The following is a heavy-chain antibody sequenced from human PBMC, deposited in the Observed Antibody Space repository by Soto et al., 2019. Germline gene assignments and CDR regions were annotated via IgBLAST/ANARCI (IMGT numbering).Heavy chain of an antibody. CDR3: ERAEEGGYSSNHNYYYALDV. Sequence: GASVKVSCKASGGTFRSYSISWVRQAPGRGLEWMAGIIPIFDITNYAQKFQGRVTITADESTSTAYMELSSLGSDDTAVYYCERAEEGGYSSNHNYYYALDVCGQRTTVAFCS. V-gene: IGHV1-69*13. D-gene: IGHD3-22*01. CDR2: IIPIFDIT. CDR1: GGTFRSYS. J-gene: IGHJ6*02.